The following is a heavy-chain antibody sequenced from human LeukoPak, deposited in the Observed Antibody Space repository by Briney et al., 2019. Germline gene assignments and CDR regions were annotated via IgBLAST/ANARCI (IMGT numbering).Heavy chain of an antibody. CDR2: ISSSATYI. V-gene: IGHV3-21*01. CDR3: ATWDDYGDFVAFEY. J-gene: IGHJ4*02. Sequence: PGGSLRLSCGGSGFTFSSYTMNWVRQAPGKGLEWVASISSSATYIYYVDSVRGRFTISRDDAKKSVFLHMNSLRAEDTAVYFCATWDDYGDFVAFEYWGQGTLVTVSS. CDR1: GFTFSSYT. D-gene: IGHD4-17*01.